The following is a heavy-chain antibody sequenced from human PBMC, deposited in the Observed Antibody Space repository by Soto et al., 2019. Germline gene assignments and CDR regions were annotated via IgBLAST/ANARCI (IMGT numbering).Heavy chain of an antibody. J-gene: IGHJ4*02. V-gene: IGHV4-59*01. CDR3: AGLRGYAGSPIDY. D-gene: IGHD2-15*01. Sequence: SSETLSLTCTVSGGSIISGYWSWIRQPPGKGLEWIGYISYSGNTNYNPSLKGRVTMSVDTPKNQFSLRLSSVTTADTAVYYCAGLRGYAGSPIDYWGQGTLVTVSS. CDR1: GGSIISGY. CDR2: ISYSGNT.